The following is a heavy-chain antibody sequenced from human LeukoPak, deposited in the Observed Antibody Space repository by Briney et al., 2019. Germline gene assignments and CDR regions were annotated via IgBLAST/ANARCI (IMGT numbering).Heavy chain of an antibody. CDR2: VHYSGTT. J-gene: IGHJ6*02. CDR3: LVPGPSFSNYGMDV. CDR1: GASISTSNYY. V-gene: IGHV4-39*01. Sequence: PSETLSLNCTVSGASISTSNYYWGWIRQPPGKGLEWIGNVHYSGTTYYNTSLKSRVTISVDTSKNQFSLKLSSVTATDTAMYYCLVPGPSFSNYGMDVWGQGTTVTVYS.